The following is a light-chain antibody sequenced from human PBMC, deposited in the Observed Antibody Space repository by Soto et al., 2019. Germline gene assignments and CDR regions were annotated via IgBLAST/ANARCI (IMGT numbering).Light chain of an antibody. V-gene: IGLV1-44*01. J-gene: IGLJ1*01. CDR2: SNN. CDR1: SSNIGSNT. Sequence: QPVLTQPPSASGSPGQRVTISSSGSSSNIGSNTVNWYQQLPGTAPKLLIYSNNQRPSGVPDRFSGSKSGTSASLAISGLQSEDEADYYCAAWDDSLNDPYVLGTGTKLTVL. CDR3: AAWDDSLNDPYV.